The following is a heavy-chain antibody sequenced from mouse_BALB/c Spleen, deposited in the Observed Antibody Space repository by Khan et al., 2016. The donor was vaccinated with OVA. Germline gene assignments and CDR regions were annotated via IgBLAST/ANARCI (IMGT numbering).Heavy chain of an antibody. Sequence: EVQLQESGPGLVKPSQSLSLTCTVTGYSITSDYAWNWFRQFPGNKLEWMGYISNSGRTSYNPSLKSRISITRDTPKNLFFLQLNSVTTEVTATYYGARSVTITTVVATDFDYWGQGTTLTVSS. CDR1: GYSITSDYA. J-gene: IGHJ2*01. D-gene: IGHD1-1*01. CDR2: ISNSGRT. V-gene: IGHV3-2*02. CDR3: ARSVTITTVVATDFDY.